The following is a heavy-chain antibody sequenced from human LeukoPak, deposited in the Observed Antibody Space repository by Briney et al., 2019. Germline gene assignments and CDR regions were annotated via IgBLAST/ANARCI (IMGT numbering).Heavy chain of an antibody. V-gene: IGHV1-2*02. CDR1: GYTFTGYY. CDR2: INPNSGGT. D-gene: IGHD2-15*01. J-gene: IGHJ5*02. CDR3: ARGGVVVAATPSFGFDP. Sequence: ASVTVSCKASGYTFTGYYMHWVRQAPGQGLEWMGWINPNSGGTNYAQKFQGRVTMTRDTSISTAYMELSRLRSDDTAVYYCARGGVVVAATPSFGFDPWGQGTLVTVSS.